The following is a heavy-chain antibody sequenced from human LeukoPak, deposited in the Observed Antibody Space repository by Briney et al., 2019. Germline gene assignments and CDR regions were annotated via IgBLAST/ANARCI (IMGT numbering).Heavy chain of an antibody. V-gene: IGHV1-69*04. D-gene: IGHD3-22*01. CDR2: IIPILGIA. CDR3: ARDLGTYYYDSSGYYYPSFDY. J-gene: IGHJ4*02. Sequence: SVKVSCKASGGTFSSYAISWVRQAPGQGLEWMGRIIPILGIANYAQKFQGRVTITADKSTSTAYMELRSLRSDDTAVYYCARDLGTYYYDSSGYYYPSFDYWGQGTLVTVSS. CDR1: GGTFSSYA.